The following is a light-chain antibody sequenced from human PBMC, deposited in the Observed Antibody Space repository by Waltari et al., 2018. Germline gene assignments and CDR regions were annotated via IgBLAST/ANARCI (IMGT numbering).Light chain of an antibody. V-gene: IGLV3-21*01. CDR3: QVWDRSRDHV. Sequence: SYVLTQPPSVSVAPGETATITCGGDSTGMRHVHWYQQRAGQAPRLVISYNTVRPYGIPELFSGSTSGSTSTLTISRVEAGDEADYYCQVWDRSRDHVFGTATKVTVL. CDR2: YNT. CDR1: STGMRH. J-gene: IGLJ1*01.